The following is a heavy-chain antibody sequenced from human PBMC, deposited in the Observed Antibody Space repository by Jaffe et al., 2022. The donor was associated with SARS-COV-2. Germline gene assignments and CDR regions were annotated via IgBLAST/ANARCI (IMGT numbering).Heavy chain of an antibody. J-gene: IGHJ5*02. Sequence: QITLKESGPTLVKPTQTLTLTCTFSGFSLSTSGVGVGWIRQPPGKALEWLALIYWNDDKRYSPSLKSRLTITKDTSKNQVVLTMTNMDPVDTATYYCAHRPKYYYDSSGYYYGGITAFNWFDPWGQGTLVTVSS. D-gene: IGHD3-22*01. CDR2: IYWNDDK. CDR3: AHRPKYYYDSSGYYYGGITAFNWFDP. V-gene: IGHV2-5*01. CDR1: GFSLSTSGVG.